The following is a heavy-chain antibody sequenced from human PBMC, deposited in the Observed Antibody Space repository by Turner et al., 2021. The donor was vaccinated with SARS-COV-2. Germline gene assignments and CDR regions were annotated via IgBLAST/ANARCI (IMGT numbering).Heavy chain of an antibody. D-gene: IGHD3-9*01. V-gene: IGHV4-31*03. CDR1: GGSISSGAYY. CDR3: ARAGTDWLQYYYFDY. J-gene: IGHJ4*02. CDR2: IYYSGST. Sequence: QLQLQESGPGLVQPSQTLSLTCTVSGGSISSGAYYWSWIRQHPGKGLEWIGYIYYSGSTYYNPSLKSRVTRAVDTSKIQFSLKLSSVTAADTAVYYCARAGTDWLQYYYFDYWGQGTLVTVSS.